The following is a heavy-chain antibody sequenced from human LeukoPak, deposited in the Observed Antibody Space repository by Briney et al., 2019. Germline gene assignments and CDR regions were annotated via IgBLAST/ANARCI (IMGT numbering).Heavy chain of an antibody. CDR3: ARDSTGGSGSYCTYFDY. V-gene: IGHV4-4*07. D-gene: IGHD3-10*01. CDR1: GGSISSYY. CDR2: IYTSGST. Sequence: SETLSLTCTVSGGSISSYYWSWIRQPAGKGLEWIGRIYTSGSTNYNPSLKGRVTMSVDTSKNQFSLKLSSVTAADTAVYYCARDSTGGSGSYCTYFDYWGQGTLVTVSS. J-gene: IGHJ4*02.